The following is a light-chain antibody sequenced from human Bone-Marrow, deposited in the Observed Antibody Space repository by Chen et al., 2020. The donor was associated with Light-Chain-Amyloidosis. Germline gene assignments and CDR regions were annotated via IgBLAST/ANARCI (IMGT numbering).Light chain of an antibody. Sequence: SYELTQPPSVSVSPGQTPRITCSGDDLPTKYAYWYQQKPGQAPVLVIHRDTERPSGISERFSGSSSGTTATLTISGVLAEDEADYHCQSADSSGTYEVIFGGGTKLTVL. CDR1: DLPTKY. V-gene: IGLV3-25*03. CDR3: QSADSSGTYEVI. CDR2: RDT. J-gene: IGLJ2*01.